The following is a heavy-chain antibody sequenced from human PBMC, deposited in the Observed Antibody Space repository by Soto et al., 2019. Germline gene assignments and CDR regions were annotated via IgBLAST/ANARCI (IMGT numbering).Heavy chain of an antibody. CDR3: ARDGYYYGMDV. V-gene: IGHV3-30-3*01. CDR2: ISYDGSNK. J-gene: IGHJ6*02. CDR1: GFTFSSYA. Sequence: QPGGSLRLSCAASGFTFSSYAMHWVRQAPGKGLEWVAVISYDGSNKYYADSVKGRFTISRDNSKNTLYLQMNSLRAEDTAVYYCARDGYYYGMDVWGQGTTVTVSS.